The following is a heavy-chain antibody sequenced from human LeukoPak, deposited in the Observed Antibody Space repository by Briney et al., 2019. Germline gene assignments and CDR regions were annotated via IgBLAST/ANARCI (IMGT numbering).Heavy chain of an antibody. CDR2: IYSSGTT. CDR1: GGSISRYY. CDR3: ARGDTYSHLSWFDP. Sequence: PSETLSLTCSVLGGSISRYYWSWVRQPPGKEPEWIGYIYSSGTTDSKPALKSRVTISIDTSKNQFSLKLSSLTAADTAVYYCARGDTYSHLSWFDPWGQGTLVTVSS. V-gene: IGHV4-59*08. J-gene: IGHJ5*02. D-gene: IGHD4-11*01.